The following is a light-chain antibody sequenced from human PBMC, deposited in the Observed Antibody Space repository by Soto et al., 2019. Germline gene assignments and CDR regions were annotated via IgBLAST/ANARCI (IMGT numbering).Light chain of an antibody. CDR2: DVT. Sequence: RPVSGSPGPSVTLSFTGATTDVGSSDYVSWYQQHPGKAPRLLINDVTKRPAVVPTRFSGSTSDKAAPPTISGHHEEEAAYYFCCYFGGPHSVFDGGTKLTVL. CDR3: CCYFGGPHSV. CDR1: TTDVGSSDY. V-gene: IGLV2-11*01. J-gene: IGLJ3*02.